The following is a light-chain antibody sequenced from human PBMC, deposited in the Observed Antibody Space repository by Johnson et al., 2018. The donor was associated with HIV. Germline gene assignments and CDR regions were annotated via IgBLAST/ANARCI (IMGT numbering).Light chain of an antibody. J-gene: IGLJ1*01. Sequence: QSVLTQPPSVSAAPGQKVTISCSGSSSNIGTNSVSWYQQLPGTAPKLLIYENNKRPSGIPDRFSGSKSGTSATLGITGLQTGDEADYYCGTWDSSLSALYVFGTGTKVTVL. CDR1: SSNIGTNS. CDR2: ENN. CDR3: GTWDSSLSALYV. V-gene: IGLV1-51*02.